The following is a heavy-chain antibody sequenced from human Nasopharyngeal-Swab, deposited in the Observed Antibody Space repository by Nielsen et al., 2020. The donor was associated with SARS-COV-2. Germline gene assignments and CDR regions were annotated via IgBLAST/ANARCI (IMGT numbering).Heavy chain of an antibody. CDR2: ISGSSGTI. D-gene: IGHD2-21*02. J-gene: IGHJ4*02. V-gene: IGHV3-23*01. CDR1: GFSGYD. Sequence: GESLKISCAVSGFSGYDMNWVRQAPGKGLEWLSYISGSSGTIYYADSVKGRFTISRDNSKNTLYLQMNSLRAEDTAVYFCAKGAYCGADCYGYFDYWGQGTLVTVSS. CDR3: AKGAYCGADCYGYFDY.